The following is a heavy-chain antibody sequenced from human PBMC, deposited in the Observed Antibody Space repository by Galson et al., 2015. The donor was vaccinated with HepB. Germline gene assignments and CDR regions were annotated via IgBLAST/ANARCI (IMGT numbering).Heavy chain of an antibody. D-gene: IGHD2-2*01. CDR3: ARSAVSAGPGGVYCSSTSCLIAEYFQH. V-gene: IGHV1-69*13. Sequence: SVKVSCKASGGTFSSYAISWVRQAPGQGLEWMGGIIPIFGTANYAQKFQGRVTITADESTSTAYMELSSLRSEDTAVYYCARSAVSAGPGGVYCSSTSCLIAEYFQHWGRGTLVTVSS. CDR1: GGTFSSYA. CDR2: IIPIFGTA. J-gene: IGHJ1*01.